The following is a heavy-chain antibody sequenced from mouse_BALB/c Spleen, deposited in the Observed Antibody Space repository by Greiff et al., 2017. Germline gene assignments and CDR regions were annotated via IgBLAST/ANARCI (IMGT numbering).Heavy chain of an antibody. CDR3: TRGVYDGYYCWFAY. V-gene: IGHV1S81*02. J-gene: IGHJ3*01. Sequence: VQLQQSGAELVKPGASVKLSCKASGYTFTSYYMYWVKQRPGQGLEWIGEINPSNGGTNFNEKFKSKATLTVDKSSSTAYMQLSSLTSEDSAVYYCTRGVYDGYYCWFAYWGQGTLVTVSA. CDR1: GYTFTSYY. CDR2: INPSNGGT. D-gene: IGHD2-3*01.